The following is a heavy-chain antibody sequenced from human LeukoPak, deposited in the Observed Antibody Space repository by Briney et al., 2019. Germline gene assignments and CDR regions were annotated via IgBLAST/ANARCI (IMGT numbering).Heavy chain of an antibody. Sequence: GGSLRLSCAASGFTFSSYSMNWVRQAPGKGLEWVSYINTDSSDIHYADSVRGRLTISRDNARNTLYLQLSSLRAEDSAVYYCARDTFHPGLIDSWGQGTLVTVSS. CDR3: ARDTFHPGLIDS. J-gene: IGHJ4*02. V-gene: IGHV3-21*05. CDR2: INTDSSDI. D-gene: IGHD2-21*01. CDR1: GFTFSSYS.